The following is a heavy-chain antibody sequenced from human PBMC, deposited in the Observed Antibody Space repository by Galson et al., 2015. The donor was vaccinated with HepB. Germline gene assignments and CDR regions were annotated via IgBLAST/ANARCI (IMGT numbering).Heavy chain of an antibody. J-gene: IGHJ3*02. CDR1: GFTFSGYA. CDR3: AREKAPGINYDILTGYYYPDAFDI. CDR2: ISYDGSNK. Sequence: SLRLSCAASGFTFSGYAMHWVRQAPGKGLEWVAVISYDGSNKYYADSVKGRFTISRDNSKNTLYLQMNSLRAEDTAVYYCAREKAPGINYDILTGYYYPDAFDIWGQGTMVTVSS. V-gene: IGHV3-30*04. D-gene: IGHD3-9*01.